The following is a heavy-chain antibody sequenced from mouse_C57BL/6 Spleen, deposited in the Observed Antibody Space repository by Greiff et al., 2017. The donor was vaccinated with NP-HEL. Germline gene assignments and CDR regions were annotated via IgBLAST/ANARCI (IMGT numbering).Heavy chain of an antibody. J-gene: IGHJ2*01. Sequence: QVQLQQPGAELVKPGASVKMSCKASGYTFTSYWITWVKQRPGQGLEWIGDIYPGSGSTNYNEKFKSKATLTVDTSSSPAYMQLSSLTSEDSAVYYCAREGKNYYGPCFDYWGKGTTLTVSS. CDR1: GYTFTSYW. V-gene: IGHV1-55*01. CDR3: AREGKNYYGPCFDY. D-gene: IGHD1-1*01. CDR2: IYPGSGST.